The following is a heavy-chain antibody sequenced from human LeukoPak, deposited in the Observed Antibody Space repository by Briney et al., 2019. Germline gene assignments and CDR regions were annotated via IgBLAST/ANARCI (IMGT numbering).Heavy chain of an antibody. V-gene: IGHV3-15*01. Sequence: WIRQPPGKGLEWVGRIKSKTDVGTTDYAAPVKGKFTISRDDSKSTLYLQMNSLKTEDTAVYYCSTDRYSGSSVPFDYGGQGTLVTVSS. CDR3: STDRYSGSSVPFDY. J-gene: IGHJ4*02. CDR2: IKSKTDVGTT. D-gene: IGHD1-26*01.